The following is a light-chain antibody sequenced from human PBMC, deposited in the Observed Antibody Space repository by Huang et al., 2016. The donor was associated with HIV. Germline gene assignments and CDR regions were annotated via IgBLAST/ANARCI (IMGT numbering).Light chain of an antibody. V-gene: IGKV1-NL1*01. CDR3: QQYYTPPRT. CDR2: AAS. CDR1: HDIRNS. Sequence: DIQMTQSPSSLPASVVDSVTIACRASHDIRNSLAWYQQKPGKDPKLQLYAASRLQRGVPSRFSGGGSGTYYTLTISGLQPEDVATYYCQQYYTPPRTFGGGTKVETK. J-gene: IGKJ4*02.